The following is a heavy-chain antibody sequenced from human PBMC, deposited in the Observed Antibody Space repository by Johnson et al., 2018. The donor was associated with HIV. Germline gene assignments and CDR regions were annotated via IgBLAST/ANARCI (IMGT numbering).Heavy chain of an antibody. CDR1: GFTFSSYG. CDR3: ARGEGDWTDAFDI. V-gene: IGHV3-33*01. Sequence: QVQLVESGGGVVQPGRSLRLSCAASGFTFSSYGMHWVRQAPGKGLEWVAVIWYDGTNKYYADSVKGRFTISRDNSKNSLYLQMNSLRAEDTAVYYCARGEGDWTDAFDIWGQGTMVTVSS. J-gene: IGHJ3*02. CDR2: IWYDGTNK. D-gene: IGHD2-21*02.